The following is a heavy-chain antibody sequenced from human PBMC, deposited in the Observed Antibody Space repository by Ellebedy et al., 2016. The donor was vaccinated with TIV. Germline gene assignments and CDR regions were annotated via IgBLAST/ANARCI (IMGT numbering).Heavy chain of an antibody. D-gene: IGHD4-17*01. Sequence: MPSETLSLTCSVSGGSVRSGSYYWSCIRQPPGKGLECLGYNNYSGSSNYNPSLKRRIIVSVDTYNHQFSLKLTSVTAADTAVYYCARSYGDRLFDSWGQGTLVTVSS. J-gene: IGHJ4*02. CDR2: NNYSGSS. V-gene: IGHV4-61*01. CDR3: ARSYGDRLFDS. CDR1: GGSVRSGSYY.